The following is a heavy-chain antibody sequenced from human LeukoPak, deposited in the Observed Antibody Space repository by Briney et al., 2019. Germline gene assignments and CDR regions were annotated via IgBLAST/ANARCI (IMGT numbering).Heavy chain of an antibody. CDR2: IYYSGST. CDR3: ARVTAMVTSYYYYYMDV. D-gene: IGHD5-18*01. J-gene: IGHJ6*03. V-gene: IGHV4-39*07. CDR1: GGSISSSSYY. Sequence: NPSETLSLTCTVSGGSISSSSYYWGWIRQRPGKGLEWIGSIYYSGSTNYNPSLKSRVTISVDTSKNQFSLKLSSVTAADTAVYYCARVTAMVTSYYYYYMDVWGKGTTVTISS.